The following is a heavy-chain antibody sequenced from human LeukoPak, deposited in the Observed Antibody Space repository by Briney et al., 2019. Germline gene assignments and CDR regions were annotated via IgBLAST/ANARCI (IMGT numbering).Heavy chain of an antibody. CDR3: ARRTSRYYMDV. D-gene: IGHD2-2*01. V-gene: IGHV4-39*01. CDR1: GGSISSSSYY. Sequence: PSETLSLTCTVSGGSISSSSYYWGWIRQPPGKGLGWIGSIYYSGNTYYNLSLKSRVTISVDTPKNQFSLKLSSVTAADTAVYYCARRTSRYYMDVWGKGTTVTVS. CDR2: IYYSGNT. J-gene: IGHJ6*03.